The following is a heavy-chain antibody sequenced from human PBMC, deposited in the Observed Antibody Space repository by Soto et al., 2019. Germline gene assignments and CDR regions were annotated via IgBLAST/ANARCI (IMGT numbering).Heavy chain of an antibody. D-gene: IGHD6-13*01. CDR3: ARGRSSSNWFDP. Sequence: ASVKVSCKAPRDTFTSYDINWVRQATGQGLEWMGWMNPNSGNTGYAQKFQGRVTMTRNTSISTAYMELSSLRSEDTAVYYCARGRSSSNWFDPWGQGTLVTVSS. CDR2: MNPNSGNT. J-gene: IGHJ5*02. CDR1: RDTFTSYD. V-gene: IGHV1-8*01.